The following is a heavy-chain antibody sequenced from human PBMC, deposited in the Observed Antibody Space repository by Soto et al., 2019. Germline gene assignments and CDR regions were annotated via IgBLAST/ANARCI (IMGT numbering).Heavy chain of an antibody. J-gene: IGHJ5*02. CDR1: GYTFTSYD. V-gene: IGHV1-8*01. CDR3: ARTSVVVVPAAMGFDP. CDR2: MNPNSGNT. Sequence: GASVKVSCKASGYTFTSYDINWVRQATGQGPEWMGWMNPNSGNTGYAQKFQGRVTMTRNTSISTAYMELSSLRSEDTAVYYCARTSVVVVPAAMGFDPWGQGTLVTVSS. D-gene: IGHD2-2*01.